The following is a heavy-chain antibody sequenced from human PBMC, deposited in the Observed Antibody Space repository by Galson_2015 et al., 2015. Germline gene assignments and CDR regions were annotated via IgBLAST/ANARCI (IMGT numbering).Heavy chain of an antibody. D-gene: IGHD6-19*01. CDR3: AKRSYTSGWAGTFDC. J-gene: IGHJ4*02. V-gene: IGHV3-23*01. CDR1: EFSFSSYA. CDR2: ISGSGAST. Sequence: SLRLSCAASEFSFSSYAMSWVRQAPGKGLEWVSAISGSGASTYYADSVKGRFTISRDNSKNTLYLQMNSPRAEDTAVYYCAKRSYTSGWAGTFDCWGQGTLVTVSS.